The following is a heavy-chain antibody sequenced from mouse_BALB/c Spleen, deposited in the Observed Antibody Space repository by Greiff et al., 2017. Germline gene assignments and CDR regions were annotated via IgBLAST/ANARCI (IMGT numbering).Heavy chain of an antibody. CDR1: GYSFTSYW. CDR2: IDPSDSET. CDR3: ARGGDYDGFAY. Sequence: VKLQESGPQLVRPGASVKISCKASGYSFTSYWMHWVKQRPGQGLEWIGMIDPSDSETRLNQKFKDKATLTVDKSSSTAYMQLSSPTSEDSAVYYCARGGDYDGFAYWGQGTLVTVSA. D-gene: IGHD2-4*01. J-gene: IGHJ3*01. V-gene: IGHV1S126*01.